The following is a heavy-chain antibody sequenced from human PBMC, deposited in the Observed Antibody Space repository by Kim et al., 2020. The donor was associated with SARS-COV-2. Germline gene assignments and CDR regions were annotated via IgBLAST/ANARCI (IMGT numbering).Heavy chain of an antibody. J-gene: IGHJ4*02. Sequence: SGGSTDYADAVKGRFTISRDNSKNTLYLQMNSLRAEDTAVYYCARDRDDYWGQGTLVTVSS. V-gene: IGHV3-66*01. CDR3: ARDRDDY. D-gene: IGHD3-10*01. CDR2: SGGST.